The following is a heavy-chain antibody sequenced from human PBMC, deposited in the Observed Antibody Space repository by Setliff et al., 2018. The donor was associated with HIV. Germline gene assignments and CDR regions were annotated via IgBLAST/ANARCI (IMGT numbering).Heavy chain of an antibody. J-gene: IGHJ6*03. V-gene: IGHV3-48*03. CDR3: AREIGVGLIPISHNYYYMDV. Sequence: GESLTISCAASGFTFSHYEMNWVRQAPGRGLEWVSYIDSSGSAIYYADSLKGRFTISRDNANNLLFLQMDNLRAEDTAIYYCAREIGVGLIPISHNYYYMDVWGNGTTVTVSS. CDR2: IDSSGSAI. D-gene: IGHD2-21*01. CDR1: GFTFSHYE.